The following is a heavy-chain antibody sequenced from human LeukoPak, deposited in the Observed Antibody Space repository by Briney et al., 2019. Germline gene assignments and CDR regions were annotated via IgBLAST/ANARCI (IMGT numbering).Heavy chain of an antibody. J-gene: IGHJ4*02. CDR1: GFTFSTYA. V-gene: IGHV3-64D*09. CDR3: VKDDSYYYDRSGGAY. Sequence: GGSLRLSCSASGFTFSTYAMHWVRQAPGKGLEYVSAISSNGGSTYYADSVKGRFTISRDNSKNTLYLQMSSLRAEDTAAYHCVKDDSYYYDRSGGAYWGQGNLVTVS. D-gene: IGHD3-22*01. CDR2: ISSNGGST.